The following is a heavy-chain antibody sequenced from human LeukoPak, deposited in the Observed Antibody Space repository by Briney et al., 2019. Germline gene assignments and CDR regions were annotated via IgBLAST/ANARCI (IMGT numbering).Heavy chain of an antibody. J-gene: IGHJ6*02. CDR1: GFTFDDYA. D-gene: IGHD3-10*01. CDR3: AKDSGRHTPGRARDNYYYYGMDV. CDR2: ISWNSGSI. Sequence: PGRSLRLSCAASGFTFDDYAMHWVRQAPGKGLEWVSGISWNSGSIGYADSVKGRFTISRDNAKNSLYLQMNSLRAEDTALYYCAKDSGRHTPGRARDNYYYYGMDVWGQGTTVTVSS. V-gene: IGHV3-9*01.